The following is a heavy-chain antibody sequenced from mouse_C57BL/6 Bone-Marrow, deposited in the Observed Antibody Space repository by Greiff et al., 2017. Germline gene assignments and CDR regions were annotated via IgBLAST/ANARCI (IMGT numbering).Heavy chain of an antibody. D-gene: IGHD4-1*01. CDR1: GYAFTNYL. J-gene: IGHJ2*01. Sequence: QVQLQQSGAELVRPGTSVKVSCKASGYAFTNYLIEWVKQRPGQGLEWIGVINPGSGGTNYNEKFKGKATLTADKSSSTAYMQLSSLTSEDSAVYFCARRTNWGGDYWGKGTTLTVSS. CDR2: INPGSGGT. V-gene: IGHV1-54*01. CDR3: ARRTNWGGDY.